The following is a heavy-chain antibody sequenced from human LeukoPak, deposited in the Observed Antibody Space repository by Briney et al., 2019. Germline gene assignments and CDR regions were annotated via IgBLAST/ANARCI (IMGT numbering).Heavy chain of an antibody. J-gene: IGHJ2*01. CDR1: GYTFTSHY. Sequence: ASVKVSCKASGYTFTSHYMHWVRQAPGQGLEWMGIINPRGGSTSYAQKFQGRVTMTRDTSTSTVYMDLSSLRSEDTAVYYCARVVWDCSGGSCYSEATRQGDWYFDLWGRGTLVTVSS. CDR3: ARVVWDCSGGSCYSEATRQGDWYFDL. D-gene: IGHD2-15*01. CDR2: INPRGGST. V-gene: IGHV1-46*01.